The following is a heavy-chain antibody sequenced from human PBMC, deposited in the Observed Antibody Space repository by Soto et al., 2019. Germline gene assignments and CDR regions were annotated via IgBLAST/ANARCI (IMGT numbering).Heavy chain of an antibody. CDR3: ARPNSIVATRRFYFDY. D-gene: IGHD5-12*01. CDR1: GFTFSSYG. CDR2: IWYDGSNY. J-gene: IGHJ4*02. V-gene: IGHV3-33*01. Sequence: GGSLRLSCAASGFTFSSYGMHWVRQAPGKGLEWVAVIWYDGSNYYYADSVKGRFAISRDNSKNTLYLQMTSLRAEDTAVYYCARPNSIVATRRFYFDYWGQGTLVTVSS.